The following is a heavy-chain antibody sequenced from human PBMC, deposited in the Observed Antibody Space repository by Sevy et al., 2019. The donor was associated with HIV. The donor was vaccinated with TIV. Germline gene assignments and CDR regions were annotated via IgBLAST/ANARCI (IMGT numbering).Heavy chain of an antibody. CDR3: ARKGGAYDIGFDP. D-gene: IGHD3-22*01. J-gene: IGHJ5*02. CDR2: ISSSGTTT. CDR1: GFTFSSYE. Sequence: GGSLRLSCAASGFTFSSYEMTWVRQTPGKGLEWVSSISSSGTTTYYGDSVEDRFTISRDNPKKSLYLQMNSLRAEETAVYYCARKGGAYDIGFDPWGQGTLVTVSS. V-gene: IGHV3-48*03.